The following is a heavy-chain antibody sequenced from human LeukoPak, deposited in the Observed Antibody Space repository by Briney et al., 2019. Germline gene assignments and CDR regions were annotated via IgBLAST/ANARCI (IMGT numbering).Heavy chain of an antibody. J-gene: IGHJ4*02. CDR2: ISAYNGNT. V-gene: IGHV1-18*01. CDR3: ARVGHRYYDFWSGYRQYYFDY. CDR1: GYTFTSYG. Sequence: ASVKVSCKASGYTFTSYGISWVRQAPGQVLEWMGWISAYNGNTNYAQKLQGRVTMTTDTSTSTAYMELRSLRSDDTAVYYCARVGHRYYDFWSGYRQYYFDYWGQGTLVTVSS. D-gene: IGHD3-3*01.